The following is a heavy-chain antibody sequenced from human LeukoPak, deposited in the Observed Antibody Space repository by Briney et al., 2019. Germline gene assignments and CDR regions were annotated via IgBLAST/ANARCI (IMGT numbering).Heavy chain of an antibody. V-gene: IGHV3-30*04. J-gene: IGHJ4*02. CDR2: ISYDGSNK. CDR3: AKDSGDVNYDFWSGYHLSYFDY. Sequence: GGSLRLSCTVSGFTFGDYAINWVRQAPGKGLEWVAVISYDGSNKYYADSVKGRFTISRDNSKNTLYLQMSSLRAEDTAVYYCAKDSGDVNYDFWSGYHLSYFDYWGQGTLVTVSS. CDR1: GFTFGDYA. D-gene: IGHD3-3*01.